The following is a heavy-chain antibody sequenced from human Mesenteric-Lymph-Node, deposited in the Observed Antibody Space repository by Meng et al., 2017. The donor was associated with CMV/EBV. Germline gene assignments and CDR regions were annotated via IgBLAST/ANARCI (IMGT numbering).Heavy chain of an antibody. CDR2: ISSSGETI. D-gene: IGHD6-6*01. CDR3: ARRRYGSSSNWFDP. Sequence: GGSLRLSCAASGFTFSSYEMSWLRQAPGKGLEWISYISSSGETIYYADSVKGRFTISRDNAKNSLYLQMNSLRAEDTAVYYCARRRYGSSSNWFDPWGQGTLVTVSS. J-gene: IGHJ5*02. V-gene: IGHV3-48*03. CDR1: GFTFSSYE.